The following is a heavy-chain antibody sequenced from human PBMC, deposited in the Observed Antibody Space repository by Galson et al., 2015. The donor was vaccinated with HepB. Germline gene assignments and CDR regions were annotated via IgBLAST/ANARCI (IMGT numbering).Heavy chain of an antibody. CDR1: GYTFTSYD. D-gene: IGHD6-13*01. CDR2: MNPNSGNT. Sequence: SVTVSCKASGYTFTSYDINWVRQATGQGLEWMGWMNPNSGNTGYAQKFQGRVTMTRNTSISTAYMELSSLRSEDTAVYYCARGQDGAAAQPDYWGQGTLVTVSS. CDR3: ARGQDGAAAQPDY. J-gene: IGHJ4*02. V-gene: IGHV1-8*01.